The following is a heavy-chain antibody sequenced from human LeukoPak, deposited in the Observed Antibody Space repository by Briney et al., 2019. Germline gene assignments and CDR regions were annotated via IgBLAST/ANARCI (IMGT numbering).Heavy chain of an antibody. D-gene: IGHD3-22*01. CDR2: IYYSGST. J-gene: IGHJ4*02. Sequence: SETLSLTCTVSGGSISSYHWSWIRQPPGKGLEWIGYIYYSGSTNYNPSLKSRVTISVDTSKNQFSLKLSSVTAADTAVYYCARGDKKYYYDSSGYYSQYYFDYWGQGTLVTVSS. CDR1: GGSISSYH. V-gene: IGHV4-59*01. CDR3: ARGDKKYYYDSSGYYSQYYFDY.